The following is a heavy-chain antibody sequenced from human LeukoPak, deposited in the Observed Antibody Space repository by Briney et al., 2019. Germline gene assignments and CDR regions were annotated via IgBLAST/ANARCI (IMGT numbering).Heavy chain of an antibody. CDR2: IKSKTDGGTT. D-gene: IGHD3-10*01. Sequence: SGGSLRLSCAASGFTFSNAWMSWVRQAPGKGLEWVGRIKSKTDGGTTDYAAPVKGRFTISRDDSKNTLYLQMNSLKTEDTAVYYCTTFSYYYGSGSSPRLAVWGKGTTVTISS. J-gene: IGHJ6*04. CDR3: TTFSYYYGSGSSPRLAV. V-gene: IGHV3-15*01. CDR1: GFTFSNAW.